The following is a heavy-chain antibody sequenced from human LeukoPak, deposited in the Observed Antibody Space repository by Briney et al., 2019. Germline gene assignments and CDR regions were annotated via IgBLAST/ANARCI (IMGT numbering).Heavy chain of an antibody. D-gene: IGHD6-13*01. CDR2: IYYHGST. J-gene: IGHJ4*02. CDR3: AREYSGFDY. CDR1: ADPISSNSNY. Sequence: WATLSLTCTGSADPISSNSNYTWSWNRQPPGKGLEWIGYIYYHGSTNYNPSLKSRVTFSVDTSKNQFSLKLRSVTAADTAVYHCAREYSGFDYWGQGTLVTVSS. V-gene: IGHV4-61*01.